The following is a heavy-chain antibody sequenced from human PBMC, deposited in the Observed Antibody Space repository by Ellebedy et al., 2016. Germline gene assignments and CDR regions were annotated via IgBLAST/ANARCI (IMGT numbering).Heavy chain of an antibody. CDR3: ARATVVVTAIAILDV. Sequence: SETLSLXXTVSGGSISSGGYYWSWIRQHPGKGLEWIGYIYYSGSTYYNPSLKSRVTISVDTSKNQFSLKLSSVTAADTAVYYCARATVVVTAIAILDVWGQGTTVTVSS. V-gene: IGHV4-31*03. CDR2: IYYSGST. J-gene: IGHJ6*02. CDR1: GGSISSGGYY. D-gene: IGHD2-21*02.